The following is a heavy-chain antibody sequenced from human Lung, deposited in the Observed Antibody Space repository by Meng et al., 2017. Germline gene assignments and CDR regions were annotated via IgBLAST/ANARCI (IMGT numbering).Heavy chain of an antibody. Sequence: GQVREAGPGLVTPSGTLSLTCAVSGGSISSDNWWSWVRQPPGKGLEWIGEIYHSGSTNYNPSLKSRITISVDKPKNQFSLTLSSVTAADTAVYYCTKNDFYCLGYWGQGTLVTVSS. CDR3: TKNDFYCLGY. J-gene: IGHJ4*02. CDR1: GGSISSDNW. CDR2: IYHSGST. V-gene: IGHV4-4*02. D-gene: IGHD2-21*01.